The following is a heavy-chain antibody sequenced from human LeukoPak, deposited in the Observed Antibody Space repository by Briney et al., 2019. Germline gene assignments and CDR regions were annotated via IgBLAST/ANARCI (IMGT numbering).Heavy chain of an antibody. CDR3: AKDIPIAAAGTIPYFDY. CDR1: GGSISSYY. J-gene: IGHJ4*02. CDR2: IYISGNT. D-gene: IGHD6-13*01. V-gene: IGHV4-4*07. Sequence: SETLSLTCTVSGGSISSYYWSWMRQPAGKGLEWIGRIYISGNTNYNPSLKSRVTMSVDTSKNQLYLKLSSVTAEDTAVYYCAKDIPIAAAGTIPYFDYWGQGTLVTVSS.